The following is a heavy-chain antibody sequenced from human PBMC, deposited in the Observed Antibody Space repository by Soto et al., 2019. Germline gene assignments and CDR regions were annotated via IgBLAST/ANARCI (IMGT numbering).Heavy chain of an antibody. CDR1: GFTFSSYA. CDR2: ISGSGGST. Sequence: LRLSCAASGFTFSSYAMSWVRQAPGKGLEWVSAISGSGGSTYYADSVKGRFTISRDNSKNTLYPQMNSLRAEDTAVYYCANSPPRYSSGWYRFDPWGQGTLVTVSS. V-gene: IGHV3-23*01. J-gene: IGHJ5*02. CDR3: ANSPPRYSSGWYRFDP. D-gene: IGHD6-19*01.